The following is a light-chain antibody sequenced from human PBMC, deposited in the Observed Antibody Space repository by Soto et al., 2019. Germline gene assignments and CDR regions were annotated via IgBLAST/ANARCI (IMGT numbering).Light chain of an antibody. CDR1: RTNIGTNY. V-gene: IGLV1-47*02. CDR3: SAWDDRLSVV. J-gene: IGLJ3*02. Sequence: QSVLTQPPSASGTPGQTVTISCSGSRTNIGTNYVYWYQQFPGTAPKLLIFANNKRPAGVPERFSASKSCTSASLAISGVRSEDEAEYFCSAWDDRLSVVFGGGTKLTVL. CDR2: ANN.